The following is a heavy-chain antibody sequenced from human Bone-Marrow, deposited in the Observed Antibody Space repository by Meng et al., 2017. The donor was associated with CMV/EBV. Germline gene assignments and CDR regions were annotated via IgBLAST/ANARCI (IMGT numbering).Heavy chain of an antibody. J-gene: IGHJ5*02. CDR2: ISAYNGNT. CDR1: GYPFTTYG. CDR3: ARDASGWYGGYWFDP. Sequence: SGYPFTTYGISWVRQAPGQVLEWMGWISAYNGNTNYAQKLQGRVTMTTDTATSTAYMELRSLRSDDTAVYYCARDASGWYGGYWFDPWGQGTLVTVSS. D-gene: IGHD6-19*01. V-gene: IGHV1-18*01.